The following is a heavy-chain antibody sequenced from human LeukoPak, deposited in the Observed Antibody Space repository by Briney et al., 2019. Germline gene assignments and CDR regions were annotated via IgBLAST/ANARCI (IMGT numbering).Heavy chain of an antibody. CDR2: IYYSGST. Sequence: PSETLSLTCTVSGGSISSYYWSWIRQPPGKGLEWIGYIYYSGSTNYNPSLKSRVTISVDTSKNQFSLKLSSVTAADTAVYYCARRPRPPGSPPYYMDVWGKGTTVTISS. CDR1: GGSISSYY. J-gene: IGHJ6*03. V-gene: IGHV4-59*12. CDR3: ARRPRPPGSPPYYMDV. D-gene: IGHD3-10*01.